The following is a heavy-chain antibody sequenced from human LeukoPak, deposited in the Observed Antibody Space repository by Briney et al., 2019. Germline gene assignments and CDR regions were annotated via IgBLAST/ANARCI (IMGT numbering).Heavy chain of an antibody. CDR1: GYTFTTYY. CDR3: ARDRAPVAAAGGRSYGVDV. V-gene: IGHV1-46*01. Sequence: ASVKVSCKASGYTFTTYYIHWVRQAPGQGLEWMGIINPSGGSATYAQKFQGRVTMTSDTSTSTVYMELGSLRSEDTAVFYCARDRAPVAAAGGRSYGVDVWGQGTTVAVSS. D-gene: IGHD6-13*01. J-gene: IGHJ6*02. CDR2: INPSGGSA.